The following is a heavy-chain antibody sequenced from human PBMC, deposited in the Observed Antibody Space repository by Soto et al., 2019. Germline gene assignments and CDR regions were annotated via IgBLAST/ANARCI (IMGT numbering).Heavy chain of an antibody. V-gene: IGHV1-69*05. CDR3: AREGLDCSTTSCYGWSEGYGMDV. CDR1: GGTFSSYA. D-gene: IGHD2-2*01. J-gene: IGHJ6*02. CDR2: IIPIFGTA. Sequence: SVKVSCKASGGTFSSYAISWVRQAPGQGLEWMGGIIPIFGTANYAQKFQGRVTMTRDTSTSTVYMELSSLRSEDTAVYYCAREGLDCSTTSCYGWSEGYGMDVWGQGTTVTVSS.